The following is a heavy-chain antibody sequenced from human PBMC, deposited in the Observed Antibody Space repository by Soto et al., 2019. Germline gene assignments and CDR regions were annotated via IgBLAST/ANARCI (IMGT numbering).Heavy chain of an antibody. CDR1: GFPFSDYY. CDR3: ARIVRDIGVIAPHLDS. CDR2: IKQDESEK. Sequence: GGSLSLSSASSGFPFSDYYMSWVRQAPGKGLEWVANIKQDESEKYYVDSVKGRFTISRDNAKNSLYLQMNSLRAEDTALYYCARIVRDIGVIAPHLDSWGLGTLVTFSS. D-gene: IGHD3-10*01. V-gene: IGHV3-7*03. J-gene: IGHJ4*02.